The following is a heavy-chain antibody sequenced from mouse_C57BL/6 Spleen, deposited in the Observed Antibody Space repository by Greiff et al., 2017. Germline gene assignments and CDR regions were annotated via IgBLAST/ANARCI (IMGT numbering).Heavy chain of an antibody. Sequence: QVQLQQPGAELVKPGASVKLSCKASGYTFTSYWMHWVKQRPGQGLEWIGMIHPNSGSTNYNEKFKSKATLTVDKSSSTAYMQLSSLTSEDSAVYYGAREEDGNGSSVDYWGQGTTLTVSS. V-gene: IGHV1-64*01. D-gene: IGHD1-1*01. CDR1: GYTFTSYW. CDR2: IHPNSGST. CDR3: AREEDGNGSSVDY. J-gene: IGHJ2*01.